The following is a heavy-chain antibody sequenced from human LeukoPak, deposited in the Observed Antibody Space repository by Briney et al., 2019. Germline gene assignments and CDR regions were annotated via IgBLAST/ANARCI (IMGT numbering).Heavy chain of an antibody. CDR1: GITSAGFTVTNAW. J-gene: IGHJ4*02. D-gene: IGHD3-22*01. Sequence: GGSLRLSCAASGITSAGFTVTNAWMSWVRQAPGKGLEWVGRIKSKTDGGTTDYAAPVKGRFTISRDDSKNTLYLQMNSLKTEDTAVYYCTTDREGYYYDSSGYSVSHWGQGSLVTVSS. V-gene: IGHV3-15*01. CDR3: TTDREGYYYDSSGYSVSH. CDR2: IKSKTDGGTT.